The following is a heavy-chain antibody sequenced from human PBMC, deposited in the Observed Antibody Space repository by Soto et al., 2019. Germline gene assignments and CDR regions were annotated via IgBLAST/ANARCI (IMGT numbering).Heavy chain of an antibody. V-gene: IGHV1-18*04. D-gene: IGHD6-13*01. J-gene: IGHJ5*02. CDR2: ISAYNGNT. CDR1: GYTFTIYG. CDR3: ARGYSRRWRSYNCFDL. Sequence: QVQLVQSGAEVKRPGASVKVSCKASGYTFTIYGITWVRQAPGQGLEWMGWISAYNGNTNYVQKLQGSVTMTTDTPTSTAYMELRSLRSDDTAVYDCARGYSRRWRSYNCFDLWGQGTLVTVSS.